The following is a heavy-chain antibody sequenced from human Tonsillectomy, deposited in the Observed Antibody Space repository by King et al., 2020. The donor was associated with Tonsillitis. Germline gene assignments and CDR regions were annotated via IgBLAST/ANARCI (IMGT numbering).Heavy chain of an antibody. V-gene: IGHV4-39*01. CDR2: IYYSGST. Sequence: QLQESGPGLVKPSETLSLTCSVSGGSISSSNYYWGWIRQPPGKGLEWIGNIYYSGSTYYNPSLKSRVTISVDTSKKQFSLKLSSVTAADTAVYYCARNVLGYCSGGGCYSGVFDIWGQGTVVTVSS. J-gene: IGHJ3*02. CDR3: ARNVLGYCSGGGCYSGVFDI. D-gene: IGHD2-15*01. CDR1: GGSISSSNYY.